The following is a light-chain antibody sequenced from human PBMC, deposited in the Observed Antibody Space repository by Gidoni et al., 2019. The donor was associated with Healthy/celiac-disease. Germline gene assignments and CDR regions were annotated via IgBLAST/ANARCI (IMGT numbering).Light chain of an antibody. CDR2: DAS. CDR3: QQRSNWPPGAT. Sequence: IVLTQSPANLSLSPGERATLSCMASQSVNSYLALYQPTPGQASRLLIYDASNMATGIPARFIGSGSGTDFNLTISSLEPEDFAVYYCQQRSNWPPGATFGQGTKLEIK. V-gene: IGKV3-11*01. J-gene: IGKJ2*01. CDR1: QSVNSY.